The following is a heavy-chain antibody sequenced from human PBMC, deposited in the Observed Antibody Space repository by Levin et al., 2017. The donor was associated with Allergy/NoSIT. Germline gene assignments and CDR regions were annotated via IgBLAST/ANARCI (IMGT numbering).Heavy chain of an antibody. Sequence: QSGGSLRLSCAASGFSFSGYAMHWIRQAPGKGLEYVSAISNDGGTTFYANSVKDRFTISRDNSMNTLYLQMGSLRVEDMAVYHCARVAVGDHFDYWGQGTLVTVS. J-gene: IGHJ4*02. CDR1: GFSFSGYA. D-gene: IGHD2-21*01. CDR3: ARVAVGDHFDY. V-gene: IGHV3-64*01. CDR2: ISNDGGTT.